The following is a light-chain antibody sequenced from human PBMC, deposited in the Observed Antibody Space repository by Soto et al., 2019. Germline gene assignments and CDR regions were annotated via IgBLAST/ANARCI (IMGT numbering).Light chain of an antibody. CDR3: AKWDDSLRVYV. Sequence: QPVLPQPPSASVTPGQRVTISCSTSNSRSGSNYVYWYQQLPGAAPKLLIYRNDQRPSGVPDRFSGSKSGTSASLAISGLRSEDEGDYFCAKWDDSLRVYVFGSGTKVTVL. CDR1: NSRSGSNY. CDR2: RND. J-gene: IGLJ1*01. V-gene: IGLV1-47*01.